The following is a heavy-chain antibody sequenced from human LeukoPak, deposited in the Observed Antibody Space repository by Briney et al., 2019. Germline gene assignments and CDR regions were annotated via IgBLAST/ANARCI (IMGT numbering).Heavy chain of an antibody. CDR1: AFTFSKYW. Sequence: GGSLRLSCAAAAFTFSKYWMLWVRQAPGKGLESVSRINTDGTVTTYADSVKGRFTVSRDNADNTMFLQMNSVRDEDTAVYYCATKQWLAPPPDSWGQGNPVTVSS. CDR2: INTDGTVT. D-gene: IGHD6-19*01. CDR3: ATKQWLAPPPDS. V-gene: IGHV3-74*01. J-gene: IGHJ4*02.